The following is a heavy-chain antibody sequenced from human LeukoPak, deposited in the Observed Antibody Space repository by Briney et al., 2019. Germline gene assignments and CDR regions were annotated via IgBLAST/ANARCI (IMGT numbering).Heavy chain of an antibody. CDR2: IGKNQ. Sequence: PGESLGLSCTPSRFSLGNFVMSWVRQAPGKGLEWVATIGKNQYYADSVKGRFTISKDNSKNMMYLQMDSLGVDDTAIYYCAKGSNGDYDNWGQGTLVTVSS. J-gene: IGHJ4*02. V-gene: IGHV3-23*01. CDR3: AKGSNGDYDN. CDR1: RFSLGNFV. D-gene: IGHD4-17*01.